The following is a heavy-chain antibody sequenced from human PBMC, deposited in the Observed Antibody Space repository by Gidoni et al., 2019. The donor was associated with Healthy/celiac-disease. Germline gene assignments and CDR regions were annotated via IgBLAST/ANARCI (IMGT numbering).Heavy chain of an antibody. J-gene: IGHJ4*02. CDR2: ISSSGSTI. CDR3: ASIGYSIRDY. D-gene: IGHD6-13*01. V-gene: IGHV3-48*03. CDR1: GFNYSSYE. Sequence: EVQLVESGGGLLQPGGSLRLSCAASGFNYSSYEMNWVRQAPGNGLEWVSYISSSGSTIDYAYSVKGRCTISRDNAKKALYLQMNSLRAEDTAVYYCASIGYSIRDYWGQGTLVTVSS.